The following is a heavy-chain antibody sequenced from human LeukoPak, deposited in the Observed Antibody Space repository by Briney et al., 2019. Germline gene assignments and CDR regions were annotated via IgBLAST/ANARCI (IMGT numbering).Heavy chain of an antibody. Sequence: SETLSLTCTVSGGSISSSSYYWGWIRQPPGKGLEWIGSIYYSGSTYYNPSLKSRVTISVDTSKNQFSLKLSSVTAADTAVYYCARIWDTAMVFRYYYYMDVWGKGTTVTVSS. J-gene: IGHJ6*03. CDR1: GGSISSSSYY. CDR2: IYYSGST. D-gene: IGHD5-18*01. CDR3: ARIWDTAMVFRYYYYMDV. V-gene: IGHV4-39*07.